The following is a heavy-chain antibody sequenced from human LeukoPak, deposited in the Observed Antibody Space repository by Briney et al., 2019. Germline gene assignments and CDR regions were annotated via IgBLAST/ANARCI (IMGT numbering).Heavy chain of an antibody. CDR2: IYYSGST. D-gene: IGHD1-26*01. Sequence: SETPSLTCTVSVGSISNYYWSWIRQPPGKGLEWSGYIYYSGSTNYNPSLKSRVIISVDTSKNQFSLKLSSVTAADTAVYYCARIWNSGNYYFDYWGQGTLVTVSS. CDR3: ARIWNSGNYYFDY. J-gene: IGHJ4*02. V-gene: IGHV4-59*01. CDR1: VGSISNYY.